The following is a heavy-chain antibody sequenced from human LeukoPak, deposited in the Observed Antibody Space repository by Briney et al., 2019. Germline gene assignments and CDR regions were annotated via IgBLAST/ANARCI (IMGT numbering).Heavy chain of an antibody. V-gene: IGHV4-4*07. J-gene: IGHJ6*03. D-gene: IGHD2-2*01. CDR1: VGSISSYY. Sequence: PSETLSLTCTVSVGSISSYYWSWIRQPAGKGLEWIGRIYTSGSTNYNPSLKSRVTMSVDTSKNQFSLKLSSVTAADTAVDYCARVSPAAHRYYRYMDVWGKGTTVTVSS. CDR2: IYTSGST. CDR3: ARVSPAAHRYYRYMDV.